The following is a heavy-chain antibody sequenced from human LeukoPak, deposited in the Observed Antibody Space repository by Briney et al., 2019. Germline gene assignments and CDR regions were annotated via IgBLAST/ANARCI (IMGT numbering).Heavy chain of an antibody. CDR3: AKDLGAYCSGGSCYSPAY. CDR2: ISGSGEST. V-gene: IGHV3-23*01. D-gene: IGHD2-15*01. CDR1: GFTFSSYA. Sequence: AGSLRLSCAASGFTFSSYAMSWVRQAPGEGLEWVSAISGSGESTYYADSVKGRFTISRDNSKNTLYLQMNSMRAEDTAVYYCAKDLGAYCSGGSCYSPAYWGQGTLVTVS. J-gene: IGHJ4*02.